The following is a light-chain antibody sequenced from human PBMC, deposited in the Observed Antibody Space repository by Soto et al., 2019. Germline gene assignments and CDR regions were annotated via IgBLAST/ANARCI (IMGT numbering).Light chain of an antibody. CDR3: SSYTRSSTLV. V-gene: IGLV2-14*01. CDR1: SSDVGGYNY. J-gene: IGLJ1*01. CDR2: EVS. Sequence: QSVLTQPASVSGSPGQSITISCTGTSSDVGGYNYVSWYQQHPGKAPKLMIYEVSNRPSGVSNRFSGSKSGNTASLTISGLQAEDEAHYHCSSYTRSSTLVLGNGTKVTV.